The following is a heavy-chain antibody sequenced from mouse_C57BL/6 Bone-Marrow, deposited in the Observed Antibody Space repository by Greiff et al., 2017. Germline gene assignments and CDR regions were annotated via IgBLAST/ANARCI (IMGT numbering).Heavy chain of an antibody. Sequence: VQLQQSGAELVRPGASVKLSCTASGFNIKDDYMHWVKQRPEQGLEWIGWIDPENGDTEYASKFQGKATITADTSSNTAYLQLSSLTSEDTAVYYCTTPITYGRGYWYFDVWGTGTTVTVSS. J-gene: IGHJ1*03. D-gene: IGHD1-1*01. V-gene: IGHV14-4*01. CDR2: IDPENGDT. CDR3: TTPITYGRGYWYFDV. CDR1: GFNIKDDY.